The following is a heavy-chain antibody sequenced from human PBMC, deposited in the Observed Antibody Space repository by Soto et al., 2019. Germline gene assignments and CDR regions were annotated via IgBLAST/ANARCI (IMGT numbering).Heavy chain of an antibody. D-gene: IGHD3-22*01. Sequence: SETLSLTCTVSGGSISSGDYYWSWIRQPPGKGLEWIGYIYYSGSTYYNPSLKSRVTISVDTSKNQFSLKLSSVTAADTAVYYCARGDYYDSSGYYYVIGYWGQGTLVTVSS. CDR2: IYYSGST. CDR3: ARGDYYDSSGYYYVIGY. V-gene: IGHV4-30-4*01. CDR1: GGSISSGDYY. J-gene: IGHJ4*02.